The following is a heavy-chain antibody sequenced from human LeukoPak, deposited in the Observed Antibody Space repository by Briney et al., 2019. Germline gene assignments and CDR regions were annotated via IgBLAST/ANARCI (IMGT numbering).Heavy chain of an antibody. CDR2: SSGDGGNT. J-gene: IGHJ4*02. D-gene: IGHD3-3*01. V-gene: IGHV3-23*01. CDR3: AKQGRNDFVDS. Sequence: GGSLRLSCAASGFSLRSFAMSWVRQAPRKGLEWVSASSGDGGNTDYANSVKGRFTISRDNSKNTIYLQMNSLRADDTAVYYCAKQGRNDFVDSWGQGTLVTVSS. CDR1: GFSLRSFA.